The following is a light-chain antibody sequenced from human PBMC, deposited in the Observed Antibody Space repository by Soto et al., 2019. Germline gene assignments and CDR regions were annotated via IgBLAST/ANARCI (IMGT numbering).Light chain of an antibody. V-gene: IGLV1-47*02. CDR1: SSNIGSNY. CDR2: SNN. CDR3: VAWDDSLSGWV. J-gene: IGLJ3*02. Sequence: QSVLTQPPSASGTPGQRVTIYCSGSSSNIGSNYVYWYQQLPGTAPKLLIYSNNQRPSGVPDRFSGSKSGTSASLAISGLRSEDVADYYCVAWDDSLSGWVFGGGTKLTVL.